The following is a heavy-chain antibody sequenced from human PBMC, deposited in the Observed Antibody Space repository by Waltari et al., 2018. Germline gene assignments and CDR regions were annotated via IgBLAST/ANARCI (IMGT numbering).Heavy chain of an antibody. D-gene: IGHD2-21*02. CDR2: IYSGGST. CDR3: ARERGPYGGNSGGYFQH. J-gene: IGHJ1*01. Sequence: EVQLVESGGGLIQPGGSLRLSCAASGFTVSSNYMSWVRQAPGKGLEWVSVIYSGGSTYYADSVKGRFTISRDNSKNTLYRQMNSLRAEDTAVYYCARERGPYGGNSGGYFQHWGQGTLVTVSS. CDR1: GFTVSSNY. V-gene: IGHV3-53*01.